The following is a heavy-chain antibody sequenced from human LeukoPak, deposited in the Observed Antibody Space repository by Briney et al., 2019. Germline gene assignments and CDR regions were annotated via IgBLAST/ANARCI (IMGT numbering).Heavy chain of an antibody. J-gene: IGHJ4*02. Sequence: ASVKVSCKHSRYTFTGYYMHWVRQAPGQGLGWMGRINPKTGGTNYAQTFQGTVTMTRETSLRTAYMDLDRLRSDGAAVYYCVQFELDYWGQGTLVTVAS. CDR3: VQFELDY. CDR2: INPKTGGT. D-gene: IGHD1-7*01. CDR1: RYTFTGYY. V-gene: IGHV1-2*06.